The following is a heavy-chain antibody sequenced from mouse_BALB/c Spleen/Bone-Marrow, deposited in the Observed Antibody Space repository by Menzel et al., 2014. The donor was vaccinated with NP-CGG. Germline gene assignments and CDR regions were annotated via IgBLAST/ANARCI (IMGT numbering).Heavy chain of an antibody. CDR3: ARGGYSHYYAMDY. Sequence: VQLKESGPELVKPGASKKISCKASGYSFTGYTMNWVRQSHGKNLEWIGLINPYNGGTSYNQKFKGKATLTVDKSSSTAYMELLSLTSEDSAVYYCARGGYSHYYAMDYWGQGTSVTVSS. J-gene: IGHJ4*01. D-gene: IGHD2-3*01. V-gene: IGHV1-18*01. CDR1: GYSFTGYT. CDR2: INPYNGGT.